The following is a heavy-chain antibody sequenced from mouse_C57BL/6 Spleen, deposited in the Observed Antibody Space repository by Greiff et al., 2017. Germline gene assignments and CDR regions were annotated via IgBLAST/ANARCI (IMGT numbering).Heavy chain of an antibody. V-gene: IGHV1-80*01. J-gene: IGHJ2*01. CDR3: ARSGIYYYGSSYFDY. CDR2: IYPGDGDT. D-gene: IGHD1-1*01. CDR1: GYAFNSYW. Sequence: QVQLQQSGAELVKPGASVKISCKASGYAFNSYWMNWVKQRPGKGLEWIGQIYPGDGDTNYNGKFKGKATLTADKSSSTAYMQLSSLTSEDSAVYFCARSGIYYYGSSYFDYWGQGTTLTVSS.